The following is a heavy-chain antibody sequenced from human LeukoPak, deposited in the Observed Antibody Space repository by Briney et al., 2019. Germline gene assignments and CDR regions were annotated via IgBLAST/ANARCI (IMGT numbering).Heavy chain of an antibody. Sequence: SETLSLTCALYGGSFSGYYWSWIRHFPGKGLEWIGEISQSGSTMYTASLKNQVTISFDTSKNQFSLNLRSVTAADTAVYYCARDSAVLGGTFFDVWGQGTLVTVSS. CDR1: GGSFSGYY. J-gene: IGHJ4*02. CDR3: ARDSAVLGGTFFDV. D-gene: IGHD3-16*01. CDR2: ISQSGST. V-gene: IGHV4-34*01.